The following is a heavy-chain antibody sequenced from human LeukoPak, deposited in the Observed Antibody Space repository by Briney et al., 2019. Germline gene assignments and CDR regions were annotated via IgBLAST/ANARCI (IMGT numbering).Heavy chain of an antibody. CDR3: AKDLYSSGPGRYMDV. CDR1: GFTFSSYG. Sequence: PGGSLRLSCAASGFTFSSYGMHWVRQAPGKGLEWVAFIRYDGSNKYYADSVKGRFTISRDNSKNTLYLKMNSLRAEDTAVYYCAKDLYSSGPGRYMDVWGKGTTFTVSS. CDR2: IRYDGSNK. V-gene: IGHV3-30*02. D-gene: IGHD6-19*01. J-gene: IGHJ6*03.